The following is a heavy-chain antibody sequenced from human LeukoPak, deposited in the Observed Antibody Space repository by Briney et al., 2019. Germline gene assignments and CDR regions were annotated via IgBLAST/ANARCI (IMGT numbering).Heavy chain of an antibody. CDR2: IYSGGNT. Sequence: PGRSLRLSCAASGFTVSSNYMSWVRQAPGNGLEWVSIIYSGGNTYYADSVKGRFTISRDNSKNTLYLQMNSLRAEDTAVYYCARVAQVQYHFDFWGQGTLVTVSS. CDR1: GFTVSSNY. V-gene: IGHV3-66*01. J-gene: IGHJ4*02. D-gene: IGHD2-2*01. CDR3: ARVAQVQYHFDF.